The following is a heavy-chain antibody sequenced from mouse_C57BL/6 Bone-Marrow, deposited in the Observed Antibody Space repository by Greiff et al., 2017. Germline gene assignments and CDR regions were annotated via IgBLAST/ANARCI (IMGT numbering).Heavy chain of an antibody. V-gene: IGHV5-4*01. CDR3: ARDRIGGWLAFDY. CDR1: GFTFSSYA. Sequence: EVKLMESGGGLVKPGGSLKLSCAASGFTFSSYAMSWVRQTPEKRLEWVATISDGGSYTYYPDNVKGRFTISRDNAKNNLYLQMSHLKSEDTAMYYCARDRIGGWLAFDYWGQGTTLTVSS. CDR2: ISDGGSYT. D-gene: IGHD2-3*01. J-gene: IGHJ2*01.